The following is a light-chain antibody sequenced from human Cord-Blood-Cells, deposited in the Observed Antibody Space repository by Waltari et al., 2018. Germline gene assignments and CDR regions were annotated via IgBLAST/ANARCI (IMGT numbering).Light chain of an antibody. CDR3: QQYDNLPIT. CDR2: DAS. Sequence: DIQMTQSPSSLSASVGDRVTITCQASQDISNYLNWYQQKPGKAPKLLIYDASNLETGVPSRFSGSGSGTDFTFNSSSLQPEDIATYYCQQYDNLPITFGQGTRLEIK. CDR1: QDISNY. V-gene: IGKV1-33*01. J-gene: IGKJ5*01.